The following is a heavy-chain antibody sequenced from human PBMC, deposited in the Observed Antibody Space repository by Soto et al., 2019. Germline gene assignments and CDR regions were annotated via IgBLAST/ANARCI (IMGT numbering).Heavy chain of an antibody. CDR2: VYYSGSI. Sequence: PSETLSLTCSVSGGSVSSINHYWSWIRQPPGHGLEWLGFVYYSGSINYKPSLSSRVTISIDTSKNQFSLRLTSVTASDTAVYYCARSGTTVATNFDFWGRGTLVTVSS. V-gene: IGHV4-61*01. CDR3: ARSGTTVATNFDF. J-gene: IGHJ4*02. CDR1: GGSVSSINHY. D-gene: IGHD1-1*01.